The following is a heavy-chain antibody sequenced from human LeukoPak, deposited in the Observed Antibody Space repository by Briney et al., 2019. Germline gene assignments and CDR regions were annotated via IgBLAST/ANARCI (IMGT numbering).Heavy chain of an antibody. D-gene: IGHD2-15*01. V-gene: IGHV3-21*01. CDR1: GFTFGGYT. J-gene: IGHJ3*02. CDR3: ARDAGIVAFDI. Sequence: GGSLRLSCVASGFTFGGYTINWVRLAPGKGREWVSSISSSLNMYFAESVKGRFTISRDSARNSVSLQLNSLRDEDTAVYYCARDAGIVAFDIWGQGTVVTVSS. CDR2: ISSSLNM.